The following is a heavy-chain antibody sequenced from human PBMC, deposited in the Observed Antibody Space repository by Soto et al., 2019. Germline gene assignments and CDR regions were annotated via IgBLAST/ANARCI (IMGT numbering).Heavy chain of an antibody. CDR1: GFTFSSYG. Sequence: QVQLVESGGGVVQPGRSLRLSCAASGFTFSSYGMHWVRQAPGKGLEWIGEVKDGGSTNYSPSLRGRVSISADTSKNHFSLRLNSVTAADTAVYFCARGQEGIVATHWDQGALVTVSS. J-gene: IGHJ4*02. D-gene: IGHD5-12*01. CDR3: ARGQEGIVATH. CDR2: VKDGGSTN. V-gene: IGHV3-33*01.